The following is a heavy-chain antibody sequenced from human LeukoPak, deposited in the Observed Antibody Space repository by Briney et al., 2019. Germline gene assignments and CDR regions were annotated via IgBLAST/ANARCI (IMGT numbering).Heavy chain of an antibody. J-gene: IGHJ5*02. Sequence: ASVKVSCKDSGYTFTGYYMHWGRQAPGQGVEWMGWINPKSGGTNYAQKFQGRVTMTRDTSISTAYMELSRLRSDDTAVYYCAREERGYCSSTSCYYGWFDPWGQGTLVTVSS. V-gene: IGHV1-2*02. D-gene: IGHD2-2*01. CDR2: INPKSGGT. CDR1: GYTFTGYY. CDR3: AREERGYCSSTSCYYGWFDP.